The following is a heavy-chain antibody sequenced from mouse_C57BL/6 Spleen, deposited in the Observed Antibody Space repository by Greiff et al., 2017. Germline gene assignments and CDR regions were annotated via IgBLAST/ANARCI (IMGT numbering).Heavy chain of an antibody. CDR2: INYDGSST. V-gene: IGHV5-16*01. J-gene: IGHJ1*03. CDR3: ARDGDWYFDV. Sequence: EVQRVESEGGLVQPGSSMKLSCTASGFTFSDYYMAWVRQVPEKGLEWVANINYDGSSTYYLDSLKSRFIISRDNAKNILYLQMSSLKSEDTATYYCARDGDWYFDVWGTGTTVTVAS. CDR1: GFTFSDYY.